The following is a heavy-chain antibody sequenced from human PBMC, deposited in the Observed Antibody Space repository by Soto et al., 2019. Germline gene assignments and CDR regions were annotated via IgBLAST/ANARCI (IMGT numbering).Heavy chain of an antibody. CDR1: GYTFTSYG. CDR3: SNDEDYYDSSGYYYGY. Sequence: ASVKVSCMASGYTFTSYGISWVRQAPGPGIEWLGWISAYNGNTNYAQKLDGRVTMTTDTSTSTDYIDLRSLRSDGRAVYHCSNDEDYYDSSGYYYGYWGQGTLVTVSS. D-gene: IGHD3-22*01. V-gene: IGHV1-18*01. J-gene: IGHJ4*02. CDR2: ISAYNGNT.